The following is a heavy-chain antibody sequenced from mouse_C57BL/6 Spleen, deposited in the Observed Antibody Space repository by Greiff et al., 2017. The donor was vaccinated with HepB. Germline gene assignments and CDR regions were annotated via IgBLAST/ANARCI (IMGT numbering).Heavy chain of an antibody. V-gene: IGHV1-78*01. CDR3: ARGDDGYYVPFDY. Sequence: VQLQQSDAELVKPGASVKISCKVSGYTFTDHTIHWMKQRPEQGLEWIGYIYTRDGSTKYNEKFKGKATLTADKSSSPAYMQLNSLTSEDSAVYFCARGDDGYYVPFDYWGQGTTLTVSS. CDR2: IYTRDGST. CDR1: GYTFTDHT. J-gene: IGHJ2*01. D-gene: IGHD2-3*01.